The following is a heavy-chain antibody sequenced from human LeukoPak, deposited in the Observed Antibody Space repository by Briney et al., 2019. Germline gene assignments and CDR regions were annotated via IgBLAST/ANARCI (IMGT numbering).Heavy chain of an antibody. CDR3: ARLSAAGDYVDY. Sequence: SQTLSLTCTVSGGSISSGGYYWSWIRQHPGKSLEWIGYIYYSGSTNYNPSLKSRVTISVDTSKNQFSLKLSSVTAADTAVYYCARLSAAGDYVDYWGQGTLVTVSS. CDR1: GGSISSGGYY. V-gene: IGHV4-61*08. J-gene: IGHJ4*02. D-gene: IGHD6-13*01. CDR2: IYYSGST.